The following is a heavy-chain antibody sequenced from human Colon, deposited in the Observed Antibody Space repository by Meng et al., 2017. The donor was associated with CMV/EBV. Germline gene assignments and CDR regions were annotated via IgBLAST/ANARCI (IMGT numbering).Heavy chain of an antibody. CDR1: GFTFMNDE. CDR3: ARVSQRYGVDFDY. V-gene: IGHV3-7*01. Sequence: GESLKISCVGSGFTFMNDEMNWVRQAPGKGLEWVANIKPDGSGKYYVDSVKGRFSISRDNGKNYVDSVKGRFTISRDNAKNSLFLQMNSLRAEDTAVYYCARVSQRYGVDFDYWGQGTLVTVSS. CDR2: IKPDGSGK. D-gene: IGHD3-9*01. J-gene: IGHJ4*02.